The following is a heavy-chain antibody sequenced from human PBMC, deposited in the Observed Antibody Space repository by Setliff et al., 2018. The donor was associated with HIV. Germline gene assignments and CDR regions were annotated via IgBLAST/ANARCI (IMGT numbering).Heavy chain of an antibody. D-gene: IGHD3-3*01. V-gene: IGHV5-51*01. Sequence: GESLKISCKGSGYSFNSYWIGWVRQMPGRGLEWMGIIWPGDSDTRYSPSFQGQVTISAAMSMTTAYLQWSSLKASDTAIYYCARLYDFWSGNSRNYYMDVWGKGTTVTVSS. CDR2: IWPGDSDT. J-gene: IGHJ6*03. CDR1: GYSFNSYW. CDR3: ARLYDFWSGNSRNYYMDV.